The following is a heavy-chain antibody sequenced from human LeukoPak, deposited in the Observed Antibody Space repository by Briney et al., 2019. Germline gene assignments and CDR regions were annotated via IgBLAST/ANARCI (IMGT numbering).Heavy chain of an antibody. CDR2: INPNSGGT. Sequence: ASVKVSCKASGYTFTGYYMHWVRQAPGQGLEWMGWINPNSGGTNYAQKFQGRVTMTRDTSISTAYMELSRLRSDDTAVYYCAGDQGTSWTEDYWGQGTLVTVSS. CDR3: AGDQGTSWTEDY. J-gene: IGHJ4*02. CDR1: GYTFTGYY. D-gene: IGHD2-2*01. V-gene: IGHV1-2*02.